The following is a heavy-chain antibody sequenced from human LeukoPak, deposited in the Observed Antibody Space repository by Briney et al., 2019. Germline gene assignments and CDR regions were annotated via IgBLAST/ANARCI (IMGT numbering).Heavy chain of an antibody. V-gene: IGHV3-23*01. Sequence: PGGSLRLSCAASRFTFSSYAMSWVRQAPGKGLEWVSAISGSGGSTYYADSVKGRFTISRDNSKNTLYLQMNSLRAEDTAVYYCANNQYSSSWYSEDWFDPWGQGTLVTVSS. J-gene: IGHJ5*02. CDR2: ISGSGGST. D-gene: IGHD6-13*01. CDR1: RFTFSSYA. CDR3: ANNQYSSSWYSEDWFDP.